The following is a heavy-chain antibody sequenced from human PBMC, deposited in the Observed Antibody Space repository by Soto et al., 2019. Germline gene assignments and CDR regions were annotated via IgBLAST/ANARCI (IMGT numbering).Heavy chain of an antibody. CDR2: ISSSSSTI. D-gene: IGHD5-18*01. CDR1: GFTFSSYS. J-gene: IGHJ5*02. V-gene: IGHV3-48*01. CDR3: ARDPLRQAINWFDP. Sequence: GGSLRLSCAASGFTFSSYSMNWVRQAPGKGLEWVSYISSSSSTIYYADSVKGRFTISRDNAKNSLYLQMNSLRAEDTAVYYCARDPLRQAINWFDPWGQGTLVTVSS.